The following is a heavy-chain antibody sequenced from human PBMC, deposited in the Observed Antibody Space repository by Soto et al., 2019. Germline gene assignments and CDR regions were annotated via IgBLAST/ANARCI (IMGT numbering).Heavy chain of an antibody. CDR2: INSDGSST. CDR1: GFTFSSYW. V-gene: IGHV3-74*01. D-gene: IGHD2-21*02. Sequence: EVQLVESGGGLVQPGGSLRLSCAASGFTFSSYWMHWVRQAPGKGLVWVSRINSDGSSTSYADSVKGRFTISRDNAKNKLYLQMNSLRAEDTAVYYCARPRTYCGGDCPDYWGQGTLVTVSS. J-gene: IGHJ4*02. CDR3: ARPRTYCGGDCPDY.